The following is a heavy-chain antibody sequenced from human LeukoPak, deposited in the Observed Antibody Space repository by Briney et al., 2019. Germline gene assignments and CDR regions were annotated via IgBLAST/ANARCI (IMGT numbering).Heavy chain of an antibody. CDR3: ARPLYSSGWSFDY. J-gene: IGHJ4*02. D-gene: IGHD6-19*01. CDR1: GFTVSSNY. V-gene: IGHV3-53*01. CDR2: IYSGGST. Sequence: PGGSLRLSCAASGFTVSSNYMSWVRQAPWKGLEWVSVIYSGGSTYYADSVKGRFTISRDNSKNTLYLQMNSLRAEDTAVYYCARPLYSSGWSFDYWGQGTLVTVSS.